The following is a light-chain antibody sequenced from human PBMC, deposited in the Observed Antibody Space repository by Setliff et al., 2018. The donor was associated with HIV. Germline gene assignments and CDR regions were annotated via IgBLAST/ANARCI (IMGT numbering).Light chain of an antibody. V-gene: IGLV2-14*03. J-gene: IGLJ1*01. CDR1: ISDIGSYNF. Sequence: QSVLTQPASVSGSPGQSITISCSGTISDIGSYNFVSWYQQHPGKAPKLIMSDVNKRPSGVSDRFSGSKSGNTASLTISGLQAEDEANYYCSSYTTSSTYVFGPGTKVTGL. CDR3: SSYTTSSTYV. CDR2: DVN.